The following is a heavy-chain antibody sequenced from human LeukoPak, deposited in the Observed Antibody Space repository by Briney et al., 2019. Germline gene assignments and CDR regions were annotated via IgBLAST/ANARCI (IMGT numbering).Heavy chain of an antibody. CDR2: INSDRSST. Sequence: PGGSLRLSCAASGFTFSSYWMHWVRQAPGKGLVWVSRINSDRSSTNYADSVKGRFTISRDNAKNTLYLQVKSLRAEDTAVYYCARGPSGWGSLDSWGQGTLVTVSS. CDR3: ARGPSGWGSLDS. J-gene: IGHJ4*02. D-gene: IGHD7-27*01. CDR1: GFTFSSYW. V-gene: IGHV3-74*01.